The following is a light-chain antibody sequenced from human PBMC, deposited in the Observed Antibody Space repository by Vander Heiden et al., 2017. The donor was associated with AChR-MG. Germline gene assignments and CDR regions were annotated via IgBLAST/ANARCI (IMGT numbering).Light chain of an antibody. CDR2: RAS. Sequence: DIQMTQSPSTLSASVGDRVSITCRASQSISSRLAWYQQKPGKAPKLLIYRASTLKSGVPSRFSGSGSGTEFTLTISSLQPDDFATYHCQQYNSLALTFGGGTKVEMK. V-gene: IGKV1-5*03. CDR1: QSISSR. J-gene: IGKJ4*01. CDR3: QQYNSLALT.